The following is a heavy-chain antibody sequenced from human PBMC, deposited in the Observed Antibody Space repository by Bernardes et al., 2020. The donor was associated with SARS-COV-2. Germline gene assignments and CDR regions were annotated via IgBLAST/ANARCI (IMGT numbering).Heavy chain of an antibody. Sequence: SLRLPCAASGFTFSSYAMSWVRQVPGKGLVWVSRLDPVGSGITYADSVKGRFTISRDNAKNTLYLQMDSLRAEDTAVYYCARGSGNYYFDYWGHGTLVTVSS. J-gene: IGHJ4*01. V-gene: IGHV3-74*01. CDR2: LDPVGSGI. CDR1: GFTFSSYA. D-gene: IGHD1-26*01. CDR3: ARGSGNYYFDY.